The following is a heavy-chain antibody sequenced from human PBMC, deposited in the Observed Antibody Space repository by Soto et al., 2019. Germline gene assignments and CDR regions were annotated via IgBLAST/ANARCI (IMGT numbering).Heavy chain of an antibody. V-gene: IGHV2-5*01. J-gene: IGHJ3*02. CDR2: IYWSGDE. CDR3: ARGLATLPVFAFDI. Sequence: QGTLKESGPTLVKPTQTLTLTRSFSGFSLSTSGVGVGWIRQSPGKALEWLALIYWSGDEHYRPSLKSRLSIIKDTSKNHVVLIMTDMDPVDTATYYCARGLATLPVFAFDIWGQGTMVTVSS. CDR1: GFSLSTSGVG. D-gene: IGHD6-6*01.